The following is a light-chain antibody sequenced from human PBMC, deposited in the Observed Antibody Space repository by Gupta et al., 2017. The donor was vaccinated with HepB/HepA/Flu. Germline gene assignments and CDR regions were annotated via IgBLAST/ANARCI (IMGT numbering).Light chain of an antibody. CDR2: GAS. J-gene: IGKJ1*01. V-gene: IGKV3-15*01. Sequence: ATLSVSPGERATLSCRASQSVSSNLAWYQQKPGQAPRLLIYGASTRATGIPARFSGGGSGTEFTLTISSLQSEDFAVYYCQQYNNWPPGTFGQGTKVEIK. CDR3: QQYNNWPPGT. CDR1: QSVSSN.